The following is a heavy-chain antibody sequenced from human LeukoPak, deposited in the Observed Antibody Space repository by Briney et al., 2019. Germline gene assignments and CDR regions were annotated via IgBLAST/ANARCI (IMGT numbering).Heavy chain of an antibody. CDR2: IDLYGTT. J-gene: IGHJ6*02. V-gene: IGHV4-4*02. Sequence: PSETMSLTCSVSAGSISSSSWWSWVRQSPVKGLEWIGEIDLYGTTNYNPSLKSRVTMSVDRSKNQFSLKLSSVTAADTAVYYCARQKWEQQGRDYYFNGLDVWGPGTTVTVSS. CDR3: ARQKWEQQGRDYYFNGLDV. D-gene: IGHD1-26*01. CDR1: AGSISSSSW.